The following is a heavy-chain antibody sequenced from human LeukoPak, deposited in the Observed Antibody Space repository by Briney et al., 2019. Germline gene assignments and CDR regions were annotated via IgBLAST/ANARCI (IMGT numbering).Heavy chain of an antibody. V-gene: IGHV4-34*01. J-gene: IGHJ4*02. CDR1: GGFFSGYY. CDR2: LNHSGSN. D-gene: IGHD2-15*01. CDR3: ATGDGYCDGGTCYSYFDY. Sequence: SETLSLTCAVYGGFFSGYYWSWIRQPPGNGLEWIGELNHSGSNNYNQSLKRRVTISVDTTKKQFSLKLSSVTAADTAVYYCATGDGYCDGGTCYSYFDYWGQGTLVTVSS.